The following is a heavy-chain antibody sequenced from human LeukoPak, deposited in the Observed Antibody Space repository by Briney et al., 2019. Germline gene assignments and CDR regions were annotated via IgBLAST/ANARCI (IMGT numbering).Heavy chain of an antibody. V-gene: IGHV1-18*01. Sequence: PRASVKVSCKASGYTFTSYGISWVRQAPGQGLEWMGWISAYNGNTNYAQKLQGRVTMTTDASTSTAYMELRSLRSDDTAVYYCARVDTAMVAFDYWGQGTLVTVSS. CDR2: ISAYNGNT. D-gene: IGHD5-18*01. J-gene: IGHJ4*02. CDR3: ARVDTAMVAFDY. CDR1: GYTFTSYG.